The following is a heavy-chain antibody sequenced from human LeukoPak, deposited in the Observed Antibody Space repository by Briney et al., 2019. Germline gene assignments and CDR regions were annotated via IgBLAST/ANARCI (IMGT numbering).Heavy chain of an antibody. CDR3: ASWPGGWYGEDS. V-gene: IGHV3-53*01. CDR1: GFTVSNNF. J-gene: IGHJ4*02. CDR2: IYGGGST. Sequence: PGGSLRLSCAASGFTVSNNFMSWVRQAPGEGLEWVSVIYGGGSTYYADSVKGRFIISRDTPKNTLYLQMNSLRAEDTAVYYCASWPGGWYGEDSWGQGTLVTVSS. D-gene: IGHD6-19*01.